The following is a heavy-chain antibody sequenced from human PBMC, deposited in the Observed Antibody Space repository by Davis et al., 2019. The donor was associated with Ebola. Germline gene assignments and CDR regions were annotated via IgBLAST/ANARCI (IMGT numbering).Heavy chain of an antibody. V-gene: IGHV3-23*01. J-gene: IGHJ4*02. CDR2: ISGSGGST. D-gene: IGHD6-19*01. CDR1: GFTFSSYA. Sequence: AGSLRLSCAASGFTFSSYAMTWVRQAPGKGLEWVSAISGSGGSTYYADSVKGRFTISRDNSKNTLYLQMNSLRAEDTAVYYCASDPAVAGLHLYFDYWGQGTLVTVSS. CDR3: ASDPAVAGLHLYFDY.